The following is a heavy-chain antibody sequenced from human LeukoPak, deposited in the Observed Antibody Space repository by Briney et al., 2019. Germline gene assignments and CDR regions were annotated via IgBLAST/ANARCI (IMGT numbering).Heavy chain of an antibody. CDR2: ISAYNGNT. Sequence: ASVKVSCKASGYTFTSYGISWVRQAPGQGLEWMGWISAYNGNTNYAQKLQGRVTMTTDTSTSTAYMELRILRSDDTAVYYCARVGYGSGKGSIDYWGQGTLVTVSS. CDR3: ARVGYGSGKGSIDY. D-gene: IGHD3-10*01. V-gene: IGHV1-18*01. J-gene: IGHJ4*02. CDR1: GYTFTSYG.